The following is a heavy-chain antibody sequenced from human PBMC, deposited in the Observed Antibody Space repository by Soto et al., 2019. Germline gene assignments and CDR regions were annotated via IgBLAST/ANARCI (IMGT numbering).Heavy chain of an antibody. J-gene: IGHJ4*02. CDR3: AHRVGSSGSFDY. V-gene: IGHV2-5*01. D-gene: IGHD6-25*01. CDR1: GFSLTTSGVS. CDR2: IYCNEDK. Sequence: QITLKESGPTLVKPTQTLTLTCTFSGFSLTTSGVSVGWIRQPPGKALEWLASIYCNEDKRYTPSLKSRVTLTQANSIYKVVLTITNMDPVDTATYYCAHRVGSSGSFDYWGQATLVTVSS.